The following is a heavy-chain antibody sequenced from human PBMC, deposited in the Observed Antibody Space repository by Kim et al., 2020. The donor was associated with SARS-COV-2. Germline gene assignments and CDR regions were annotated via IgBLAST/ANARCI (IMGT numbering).Heavy chain of an antibody. D-gene: IGHD1-26*01. V-gene: IGHV4-59*13. CDR3: AREIGSYLFDY. Sequence: SETLSLTCTVSGGSISSYYWSWIRQPPGKGLEWIGYIYYSGSTNYNPSLKSRVTISVDTSKNQFSLKLSSVTAADTAVYYCAREIGSYLFDYWGQGTLVTVSS. CDR1: GGSISSYY. J-gene: IGHJ4*02. CDR2: IYYSGST.